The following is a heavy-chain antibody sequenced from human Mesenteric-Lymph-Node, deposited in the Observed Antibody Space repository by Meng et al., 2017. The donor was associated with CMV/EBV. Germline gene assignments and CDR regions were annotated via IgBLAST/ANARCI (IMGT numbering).Heavy chain of an antibody. CDR2: INHSGST. J-gene: IGHJ4*02. Sequence: QVQLQQWWAGLLKPSETLSLTCAVYGGSFSGYYWSWIRQPPGKGLEWIGEINHSGSTNYNPSLKSRVTISVDTSKNQFSLKLSSVTAADTAVYYCARHQRWLKSEGGFNYWGQGTLVTVSS. V-gene: IGHV4-34*01. CDR3: ARHQRWLKSEGGFNY. CDR1: GGSFSGYY. D-gene: IGHD4-23*01.